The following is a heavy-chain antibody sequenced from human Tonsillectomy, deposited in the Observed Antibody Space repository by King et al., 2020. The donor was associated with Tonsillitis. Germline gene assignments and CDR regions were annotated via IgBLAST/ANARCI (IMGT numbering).Heavy chain of an antibody. CDR2: IYYSGST. D-gene: IGHD3-16*02. CDR1: GGSISSYY. Sequence: VPLQESGPGLVKPSETLSLTCTVSGGSISSYYWSWIRPPPGKGLEWIGYIYYSGSTNYNPSLKSRVTISVHTSKNQFSLKLSSVTAADTAVYYCARAGVWGSYRRDAFDIWGQGTMVTVSS. CDR3: ARAGVWGSYRRDAFDI. V-gene: IGHV4-59*01. J-gene: IGHJ3*02.